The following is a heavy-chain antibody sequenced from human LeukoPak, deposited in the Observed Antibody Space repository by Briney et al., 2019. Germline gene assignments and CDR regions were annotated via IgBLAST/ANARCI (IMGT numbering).Heavy chain of an antibody. J-gene: IGHJ4*02. D-gene: IGHD3-3*01. CDR3: ASGQFWSGYYYDY. CDR1: GFTFSSYA. Sequence: GGSLRLSCAASGFTFSSYAMSWVRQAPGKGLEWVSAISGSGGSTYYADSVKGRLTISRDNSKNTLYLQMNSLRAEDTAVYYCASGQFWSGYYYDYWGQGTLVTVSS. CDR2: ISGSGGST. V-gene: IGHV3-23*01.